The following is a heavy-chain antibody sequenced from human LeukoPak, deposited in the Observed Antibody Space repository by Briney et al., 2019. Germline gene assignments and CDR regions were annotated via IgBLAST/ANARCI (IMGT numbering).Heavy chain of an antibody. CDR2: IRYDGSIK. D-gene: IGHD5-18*01. Sequence: GGSLRLSCAASGFTFSSYGMHWIRQAPGKGLEWVAFIRYDGSIKYYADSVKGRFTISRDNSKDTLYLQMNSLRAEDTAVYYCAKDKYSPFVYWGQGTLVTVSS. J-gene: IGHJ4*02. CDR1: GFTFSSYG. CDR3: AKDKYSPFVY. V-gene: IGHV3-30*02.